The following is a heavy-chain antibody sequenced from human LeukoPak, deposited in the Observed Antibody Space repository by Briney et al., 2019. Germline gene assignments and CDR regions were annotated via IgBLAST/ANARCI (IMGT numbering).Heavy chain of an antibody. CDR2: ISSNGGST. CDR1: GFTFSSYA. V-gene: IGHV3-64*01. J-gene: IGHJ3*02. Sequence: GGSLRLSCAASGFTFSSYAMHWVRQAPGKGLEYVSAISSNGGSTYYANSVKGRFTISRDNSKNTLYLQMGSLRAEDMAVYYCARVSGSGYSYAHGGAFDIWGQGTMVTVSS. D-gene: IGHD5-18*01. CDR3: ARVSGSGYSYAHGGAFDI.